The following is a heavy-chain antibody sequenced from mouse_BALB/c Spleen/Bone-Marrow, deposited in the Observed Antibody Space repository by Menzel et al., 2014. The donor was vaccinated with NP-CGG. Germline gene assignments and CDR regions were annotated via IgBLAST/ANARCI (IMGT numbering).Heavy chain of an antibody. CDR1: GYTFTSYY. J-gene: IGHJ4*01. CDR2: INPSNGGT. Sequence: VQLQQSGAELVKPGASVKLSCKASGYTFTSYYMYWVKQRPGQGLEWFGEINPSNGGTNFNEKFKNKATLTVDKSSSTAYMQLSGLTSEDSAVYYCSQGRRDALDYWGQGTSVTVSS. V-gene: IGHV1S81*02. CDR3: SQGRRDALDY.